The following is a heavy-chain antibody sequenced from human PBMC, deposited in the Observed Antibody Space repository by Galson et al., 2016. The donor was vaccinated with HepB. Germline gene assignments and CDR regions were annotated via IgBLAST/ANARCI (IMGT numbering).Heavy chain of an antibody. Sequence: SVKVSCKASGYTFTSYYVHWVRRAPGQGLEWTGMIDPSGGSTTYAQKFQDRVTLTRDTSTSTVYMQLSSLKSEDTAMYYCARDNTGWYEGDYWGQGTLVTVS. J-gene: IGHJ4*02. CDR1: GYTFTSYY. V-gene: IGHV1-46*01. CDR3: ARDNTGWYEGDY. D-gene: IGHD6-19*01. CDR2: IDPSGGST.